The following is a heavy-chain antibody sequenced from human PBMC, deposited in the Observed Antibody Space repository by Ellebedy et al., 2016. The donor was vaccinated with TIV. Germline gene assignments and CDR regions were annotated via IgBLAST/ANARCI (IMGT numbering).Heavy chain of an antibody. Sequence: SVKVSCXASGGTFSSYAISWVRQAPGQGLEWMGGIIPIFGTANYAQKFQGRVTITADESTSTAYMELSSLRSEDTAVYYCARDHVRREMATKGGMDVWGQGTTVTVSS. V-gene: IGHV1-69*13. J-gene: IGHJ6*02. D-gene: IGHD5-24*01. CDR2: IIPIFGTA. CDR1: GGTFSSYA. CDR3: ARDHVRREMATKGGMDV.